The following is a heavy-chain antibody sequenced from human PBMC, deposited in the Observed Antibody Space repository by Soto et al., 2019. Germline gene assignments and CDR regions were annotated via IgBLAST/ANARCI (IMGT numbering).Heavy chain of an antibody. V-gene: IGHV4-59*01. CDR2: IYYSGST. D-gene: IGHD2-21*02. J-gene: IGHJ4*02. CDR1: GGYISSYY. CDR3: ARMTFDDYFDY. Sequence: SETLSLTCTVSGGYISSYYWSWIRQPPGKGLEWIGYIYYSGSTNYNPSLKSRVTISVDTSKNQFSLKLSSVTAADTAVYYCARMTFDDYFDYWGQGTLVTVS.